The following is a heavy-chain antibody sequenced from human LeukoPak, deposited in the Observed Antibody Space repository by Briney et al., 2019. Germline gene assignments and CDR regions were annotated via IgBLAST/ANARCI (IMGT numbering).Heavy chain of an antibody. D-gene: IGHD6-19*01. CDR1: GFIFSSYG. V-gene: IGHV3-21*01. J-gene: IGHJ4*02. CDR3: ARDLLGSGWYGGY. Sequence: GGSLRLSCAASGFIFSSYGMNWVRQAPGKGLEWVSSISSSSSYIYYADSVKGRFTISRDNAKNSLYLQMNSLRAEDTAVYYCARDLLGSGWYGGYWGQGTLVTVSS. CDR2: ISSSSSYI.